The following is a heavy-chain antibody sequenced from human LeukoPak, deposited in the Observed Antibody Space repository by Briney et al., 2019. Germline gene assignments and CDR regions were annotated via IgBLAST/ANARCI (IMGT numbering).Heavy chain of an antibody. Sequence: PSETLSLTCTVSGGSISSYYWSWIRQPPGKGLEWIGYIYYSGSTNYNPSLKSRVTISVDTSKNQFSLKLSSVTAADTAVYYCAGAIRIFTMVRGVPRNYYGMDVWGKGPTVTVSS. CDR3: AGAIRIFTMVRGVPRNYYGMDV. CDR2: IYYSGST. J-gene: IGHJ6*04. CDR1: GGSISSYY. V-gene: IGHV4-59*01. D-gene: IGHD3-10*01.